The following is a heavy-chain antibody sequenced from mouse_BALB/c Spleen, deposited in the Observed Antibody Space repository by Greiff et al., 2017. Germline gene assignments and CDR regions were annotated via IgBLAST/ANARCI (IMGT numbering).Heavy chain of an antibody. D-gene: IGHD2-4*01. J-gene: IGHJ2*01. Sequence: EVKLQESGPGLVKPSQSLSLTCTVTGYSITSDYAWNWIRQFPGNKLEWMGYISYSGSTSYNPSLKSRISITRDTSKNQFFLQLNSVTTEDTATYYCAREDYDYFDYWGQGTTLTVSS. CDR3: AREDYDYFDY. V-gene: IGHV3-2*02. CDR1: GYSITSDYA. CDR2: ISYSGST.